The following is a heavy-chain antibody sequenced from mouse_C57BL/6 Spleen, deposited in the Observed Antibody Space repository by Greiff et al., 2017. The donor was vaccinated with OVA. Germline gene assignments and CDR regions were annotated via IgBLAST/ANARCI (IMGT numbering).Heavy chain of an antibody. CDR2: ISYSGST. Sequence: VQLKESGPGMVKPSQSLSLTCTVTGYSITSGYDWHWIRHFPGNKLEWMGYISYSGSTNYNPSLKSRISITHDTSKNHFFLKLNSVTTEDTATYYCARGAYDFAMDYWGQGTSVTVSS. CDR3: ARGAYDFAMDY. J-gene: IGHJ4*01. D-gene: IGHD2-4*01. CDR1: GYSITSGYD. V-gene: IGHV3-1*01.